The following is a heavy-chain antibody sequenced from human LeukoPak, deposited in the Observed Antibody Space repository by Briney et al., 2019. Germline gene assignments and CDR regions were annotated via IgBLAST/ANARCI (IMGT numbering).Heavy chain of an antibody. V-gene: IGHV1-2*02. CDR2: INPNSGGT. J-gene: IGHJ5*01. Sequence: ASVKVSCKASGYTFAGYYMHWVRQAPGQGLEWMGWINPNSGGTNYAQKFQGRVTMTRDTSISTAYMELSRLRSDDTAVYFCATTSGYSSGWYDYWGHGALVTVSS. D-gene: IGHD6-19*01. CDR3: ATTSGYSSGWYDY. CDR1: GYTFAGYY.